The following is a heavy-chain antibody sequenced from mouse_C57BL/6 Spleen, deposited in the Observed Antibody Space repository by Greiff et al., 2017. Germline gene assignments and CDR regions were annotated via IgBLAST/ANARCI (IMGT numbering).Heavy chain of an antibody. J-gene: IGHJ1*03. CDR3: ARGGHGNWYFDV. V-gene: IGHV1-80*01. CDR2: IYPGDGDT. D-gene: IGHD1-1*01. CDR1: GYAFSSYW. Sequence: VKLMESGAELVKPGASVKISCKASGYAFSSYWMNWVKQRPGKGLEWIGQIYPGDGDTNYNGKFKGKATLTADKSSSTAYMQLSSLTSEDSAVYFCARGGHGNWYFDVWGTGTTVTVSS.